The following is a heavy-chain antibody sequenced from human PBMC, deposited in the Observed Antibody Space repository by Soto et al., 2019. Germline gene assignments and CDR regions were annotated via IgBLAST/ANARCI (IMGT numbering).Heavy chain of an antibody. Sequence: EVQLVVSGGGLVQPGGSLRLSCAASGFTVSSNFMSWVRQAPGKGLEWVSIIYSDGSTYYADSVKGRFTISRDNSKNTLYLQMMKLRVDDTAVYYCASRRNPYGAYDSWGQGTLVTVSS. CDR3: ASRRNPYGAYDS. CDR2: IYSDGST. CDR1: GFTVSSNF. D-gene: IGHD4-17*01. J-gene: IGHJ4*02. V-gene: IGHV3-66*01.